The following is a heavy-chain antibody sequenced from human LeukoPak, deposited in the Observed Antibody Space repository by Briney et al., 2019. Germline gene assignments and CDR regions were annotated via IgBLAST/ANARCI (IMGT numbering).Heavy chain of an antibody. CDR2: ITGSGSSV. J-gene: IGHJ5*01. D-gene: IGHD3-10*01. CDR1: GFTFSSYS. CDR3: ARDRGGIDS. Sequence: PGGSLRLSCAASGFTFSSYSMNWVRQAPGKGLEWISYITGSGSSVYYADSVKGRFTISRDNAKNSLYLQMNSLRADDTAVYYCARDRGGIDSWGQGTLVTVSS. V-gene: IGHV3-48*04.